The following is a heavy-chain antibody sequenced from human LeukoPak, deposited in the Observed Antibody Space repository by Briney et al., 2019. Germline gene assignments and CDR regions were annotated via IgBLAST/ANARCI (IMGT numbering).Heavy chain of an antibody. CDR2: INPSGGRP. D-gene: IGHD7-27*01. J-gene: IGHJ4*02. CDR1: GYTFINYY. V-gene: IGHV1-46*01. CDR3: SRGPHWDPHFDF. Sequence: ASVKVSCKASGYTFINYYMHWVRQAPGQGLEWMGIINPSGGRPSYAQKFQGRVIMTWDTSISTASMELSRLRSDDTAVYYCSRGPHWDPHFDFWGQGTLVTVSS.